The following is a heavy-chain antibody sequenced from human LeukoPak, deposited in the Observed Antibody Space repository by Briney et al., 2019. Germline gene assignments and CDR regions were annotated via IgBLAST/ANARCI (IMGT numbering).Heavy chain of an antibody. CDR2: VHISGST. Sequence: PSETLSLTCTVSGGSISSYYWNWIRQPAGKGLEWIGRVHISGSTDSNPSLKSRVTMSVDTSQNQFSLKLTSVTAADTAVYYCAREVKQWLVPTFDSWGLGTLVTVSS. V-gene: IGHV4-4*07. CDR1: GGSISSYY. D-gene: IGHD6-19*01. CDR3: AREVKQWLVPTFDS. J-gene: IGHJ4*02.